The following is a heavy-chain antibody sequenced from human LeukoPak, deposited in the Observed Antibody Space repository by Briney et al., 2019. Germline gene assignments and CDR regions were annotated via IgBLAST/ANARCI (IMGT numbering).Heavy chain of an antibody. CDR2: INQDGSEK. CDR1: GFTFSDYG. CDR3: ARQYANYYFDSSGYNDY. J-gene: IGHJ4*02. Sequence: AGGSLRLSCAASGFTFSDYGMHWVRQAPGKGPEWVANINQDGSEKFYADFVQGRFSISRDNAESTLYLQMNSLRAEDTAVYFCARQYANYYFDSSGYNDYWGQGSLVTVSS. D-gene: IGHD3-22*01. V-gene: IGHV3-7*05.